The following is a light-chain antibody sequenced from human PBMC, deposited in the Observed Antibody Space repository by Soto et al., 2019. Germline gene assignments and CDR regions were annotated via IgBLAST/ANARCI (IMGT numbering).Light chain of an antibody. CDR3: QQYGSSPET. CDR2: CAS. J-gene: IGKJ1*01. CDR1: QSVSSSY. V-gene: IGKV3-20*01. Sequence: EIVLTQSPGTLSLSPGERATLSCRASQSVSSSYLAWYHQKPGQAPRLLIYCASSRYTSIPDRFSGSGSGTDFTLTIRSLEPEDFAVYYCQQYGSSPETFGHGTKVDIK.